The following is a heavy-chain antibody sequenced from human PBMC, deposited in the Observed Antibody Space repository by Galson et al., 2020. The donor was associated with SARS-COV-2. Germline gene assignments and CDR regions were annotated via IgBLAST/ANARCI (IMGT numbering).Heavy chain of an antibody. J-gene: IGHJ3*02. V-gene: IGHV2-5*02. CDR3: AYLSLYDSRGFLGQNCFDI. CDR1: GFSLSTIGVG. CDR2: IFWDDDK. D-gene: IGHD3-22*01. Sequence: SGPTLVKPTQTLTLTCTFSGFSLSTIGVGVGWIRQPPGKALEWLALIFWDDDKRYSPSLKSRLTITKDTSKNQVVLTMTNMVPVDTGTYYCAYLSLYDSRGFLGQNCFDIWGQGTLVTVSS.